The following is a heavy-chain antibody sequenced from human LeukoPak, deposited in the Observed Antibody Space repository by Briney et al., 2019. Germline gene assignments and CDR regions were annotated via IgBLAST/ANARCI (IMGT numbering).Heavy chain of an antibody. D-gene: IGHD3-10*01. Sequence: PGGSLRLSCAASGFTFSSYAMSWVRQAPGKELEWVSAISGSGGSTYCADSGKGRFTISRDNSKNTLYLQMNSLRAEDTAVYYCAKDVWFGELLKGFDYWGQGTLVTVSS. V-gene: IGHV3-23*01. CDR2: ISGSGGST. J-gene: IGHJ4*02. CDR3: AKDVWFGELLKGFDY. CDR1: GFTFSSYA.